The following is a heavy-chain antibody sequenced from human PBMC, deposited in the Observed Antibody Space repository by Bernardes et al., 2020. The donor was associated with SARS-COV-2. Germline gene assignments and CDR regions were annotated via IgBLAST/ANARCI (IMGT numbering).Heavy chain of an antibody. CDR3: ARHDLSGSYPAFDY. V-gene: IGHV4-39*01. J-gene: IGHJ4*02. CDR1: GGSISSSSYY. D-gene: IGHD1-26*01. CDR2: IYYSGST. Sequence: SESLYLICTVSGGSISSSSYYWGWLRQPPGKGLEWIGSIYYSGSTYYNPSLKSRVTISVDTSKNQFSLKLSSVTAADTAVYYCARHDLSGSYPAFDYWGQGTLVTVSS.